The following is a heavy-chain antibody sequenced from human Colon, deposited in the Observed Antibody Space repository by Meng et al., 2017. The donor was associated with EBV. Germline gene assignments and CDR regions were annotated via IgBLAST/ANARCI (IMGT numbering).Heavy chain of an antibody. CDR3: ASPNSGRFYYLDY. CDR2: IFHSGTT. Sequence: RLHLQDPGPGLVKPSETLPLTCTVSGGSITSNSYYWGWIRQPPGKGLEWIASIFHSGTTYYNPSLKSRVTISVDTSKNQISLKLNSVTATDTAVYYCASPNSGRFYYLDYWGQGTLVTVSS. CDR1: GGSITSNSYY. V-gene: IGHV4-39*06. J-gene: IGHJ4*02. D-gene: IGHD1-26*01.